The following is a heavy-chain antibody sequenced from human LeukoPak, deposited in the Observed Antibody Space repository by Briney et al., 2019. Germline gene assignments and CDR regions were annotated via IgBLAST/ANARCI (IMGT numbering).Heavy chain of an antibody. J-gene: IGHJ4*02. CDR1: GFTFSSYW. CDR2: IKQDGSEK. D-gene: IGHD3-9*01. V-gene: IGHV3-7*01. Sequence: GSLRLSCAASGFTFSSYWMSWGRQAPGKGVEWVANIKQDGSEKYYLDSVKGRCTISRDNAKNSLYLQMNSLRAEDTAVYYCAREGYFDWLFPDYWGQGPLVTVSS. CDR3: AREGYFDWLFPDY.